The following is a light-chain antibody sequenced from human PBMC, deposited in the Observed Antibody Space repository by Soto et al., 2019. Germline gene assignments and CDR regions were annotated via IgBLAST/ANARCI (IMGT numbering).Light chain of an antibody. V-gene: IGKV3-20*01. CDR1: QSVGDTY. CDR3: QHYDRARMWT. J-gene: IGKJ1*01. Sequence: EIVLTQSPGTLSLSPGERATLSCRASQSVGDTYLAWYQQKPGQAPRLLMYSTSIRATGIPDRFSGSGSGTDFTLTISRLDPEDFAVYYCQHYDRARMWTFGQWTKV. CDR2: STS.